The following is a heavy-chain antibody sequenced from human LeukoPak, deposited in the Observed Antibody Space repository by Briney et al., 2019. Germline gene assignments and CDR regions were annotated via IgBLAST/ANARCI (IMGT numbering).Heavy chain of an antibody. Sequence: PSETLSLTCAVSGGSISSGGYSWSWIRQPPGKGLEWIGYIYHSGSTYYNPSLKSRVTISVDRSKNQFSLKLSSVTAADTAVYYCARGEYSSGWKLDCWGQGTLVTVSS. CDR2: IYHSGST. J-gene: IGHJ4*02. CDR1: GGSISSGGYS. V-gene: IGHV4-30-2*01. CDR3: ARGEYSSGWKLDC. D-gene: IGHD6-19*01.